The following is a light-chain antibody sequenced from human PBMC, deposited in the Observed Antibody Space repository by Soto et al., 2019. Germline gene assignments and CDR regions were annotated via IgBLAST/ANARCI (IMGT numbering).Light chain of an antibody. CDR2: GAS. CDR1: ESVRNNS. CDR3: HHYGYGADT. J-gene: IGKJ2*01. V-gene: IGKV3-20*01. Sequence: LILTQSPGTLSLSPGERATLSCRASESVRNNSLAWYQQHPGQAPRLLTFGASSRATGIPDRFTGTGSGADFRLTISRLEPDDSAVYFCHHYGYGADTFGQGTKLEIK.